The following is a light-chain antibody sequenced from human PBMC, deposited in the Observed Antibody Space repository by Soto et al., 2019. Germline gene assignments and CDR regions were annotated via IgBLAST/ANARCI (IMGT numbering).Light chain of an antibody. CDR3: QEYDTFRYA. CDR2: DAS. CDR1: QSIGYC. Sequence: DIQVTQSPSTLSASVGDRVTITCRASQSIGYCMAWYQHRPGKAPNLLIYDASILESGVPSRFSGSGSGTEFTLTISSLQPDDFATYSCQEYDTFRYAFGQGTKLEIK. J-gene: IGKJ2*01. V-gene: IGKV1-5*01.